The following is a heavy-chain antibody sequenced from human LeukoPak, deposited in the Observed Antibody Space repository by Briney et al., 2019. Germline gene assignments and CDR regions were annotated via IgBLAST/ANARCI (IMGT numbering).Heavy chain of an antibody. J-gene: IGHJ3*02. Sequence: KPGGSLRLSCAASGFTFSSYSINWVRQAPGKGLEWVSFISGSSSYKYYADSVKGRFTISRDNAKNSLYLQMNSLRAEDTAVYYCARYRVWAAFDIWGQGTMVTVSS. CDR1: GFTFSSYS. V-gene: IGHV3-21*01. D-gene: IGHD6-13*01. CDR3: ARYRVWAAFDI. CDR2: ISGSSSYK.